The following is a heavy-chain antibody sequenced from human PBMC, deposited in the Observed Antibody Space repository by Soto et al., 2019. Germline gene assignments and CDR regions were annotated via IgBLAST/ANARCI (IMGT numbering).Heavy chain of an antibody. J-gene: IGHJ4*02. V-gene: IGHV1-24*01. D-gene: IGHD3-22*01. CDR2: FDPEDGET. CDR1: GYTLTELS. Sequence: ASVKVSCKVSGYTLTELSMHWVRQAPGKGLEWMGGFDPEDGETIYAQKFQGRVTMTEDTSTDTAYMELSSLRPEDTAVYYCATSVVMGFNFDYWGQGTLVTVSS. CDR3: ATSVVMGFNFDY.